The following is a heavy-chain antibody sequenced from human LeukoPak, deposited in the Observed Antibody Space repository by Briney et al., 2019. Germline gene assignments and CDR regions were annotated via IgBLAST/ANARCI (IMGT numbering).Heavy chain of an antibody. D-gene: IGHD3-22*01. J-gene: IGHJ4*02. CDR1: GYTFTSYG. CDR2: IIPILGIA. V-gene: IGHV1-69*04. CDR3: AKDQGYYYDSSGYLH. Sequence: GASVKVSCKASGYTFTSYGISWVRQAPGQGLEWMGRIIPILGIANYAQKFQGRVTITADKSTSTAYMELSSLRSEDTAVYYCAKDQGYYYDSSGYLHWGQGTLVTVSS.